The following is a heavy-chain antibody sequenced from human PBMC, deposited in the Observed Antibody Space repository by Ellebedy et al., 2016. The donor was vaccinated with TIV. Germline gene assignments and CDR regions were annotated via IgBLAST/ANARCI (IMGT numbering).Heavy chain of an antibody. D-gene: IGHD3-10*01. Sequence: GESLKISCAASGFTFSNYWMSWVRQAPGKGLEWVANIKQDGSEKYYVDSVKGRFTISRDNAKNSLYLQMNSLRAEDTAVYYCASWLGGVNYWGQGTLVTVSS. CDR1: GFTFSNYW. CDR3: ASWLGGVNY. CDR2: IKQDGSEK. J-gene: IGHJ4*02. V-gene: IGHV3-7*03.